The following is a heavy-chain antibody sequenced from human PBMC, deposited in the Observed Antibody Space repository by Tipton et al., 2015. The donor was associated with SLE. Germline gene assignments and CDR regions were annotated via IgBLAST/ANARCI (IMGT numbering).Heavy chain of an antibody. Sequence: TLSLTCTVSGVSIGRSGYFWTWIRQRPGKGLEWIGYIYHSGSTYYNPSLKSRVTISVDRSKNQFSLKLSSVTAADTAVYYCARGQMVVTLGWFAPRGQGTRVPVSS. V-gene: IGHV4-30-2*01. CDR1: GVSIGRSGYF. J-gene: IGHJ5*02. D-gene: IGHD4-23*01. CDR3: ARGQMVVTLGWFAP. CDR2: IYHSGST.